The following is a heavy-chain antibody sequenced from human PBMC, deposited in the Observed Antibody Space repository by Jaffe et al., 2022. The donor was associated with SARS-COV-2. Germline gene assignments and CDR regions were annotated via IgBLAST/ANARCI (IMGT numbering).Heavy chain of an antibody. CDR1: GGSISSGSYY. CDR2: IYTSGST. V-gene: IGHV4-61*02. J-gene: IGHJ5*02. D-gene: IGHD6-13*01. CDR3: ARDRPPGLDSSSWYGFDP. Sequence: QVQLQESGPGLVKPSQTLSLTCTVSGGSISSGSYYWSWIRQPAGKGLEWIGRIYTSGSTNYNPSLKSRVTISVDTSKNQFSLKLSSVTAADTAVYYCARDRPPGLDSSSWYGFDPWGQGTLVTVSS.